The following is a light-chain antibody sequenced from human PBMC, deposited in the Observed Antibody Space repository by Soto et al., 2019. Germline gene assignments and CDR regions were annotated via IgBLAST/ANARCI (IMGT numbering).Light chain of an antibody. CDR3: QQYATSPFT. V-gene: IGKV3-20*01. Sequence: DIVLTQSPGTLSLSPGERATLSCGASQYVISSYLAWYQQRAGQAPRLLIYGASSRATGIPDRFTGRGSGTDFTLTISSLEPEDFAVYYCQQYATSPFTFGPGTKV. CDR1: QYVISSY. J-gene: IGKJ3*01. CDR2: GAS.